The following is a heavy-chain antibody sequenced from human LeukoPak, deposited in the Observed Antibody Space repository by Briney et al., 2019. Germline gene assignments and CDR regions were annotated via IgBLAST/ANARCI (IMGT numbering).Heavy chain of an antibody. CDR1: GGSFSGYY. D-gene: IGHD2-2*01. CDR3: ARGRYCSSTSCNIPFDP. V-gene: IGHV4-34*01. CDR2: ISHSGST. J-gene: IGHJ5*02. Sequence: PSETLSLTCAVYGGSFSGYYWSWIRQPPGKGLEWTGEISHSGSTNYNPSLKSRVTISVDTSKNQFSLKLSSVTAADTAVYYCARGRYCSSTSCNIPFDPWGQGTLVTVSS.